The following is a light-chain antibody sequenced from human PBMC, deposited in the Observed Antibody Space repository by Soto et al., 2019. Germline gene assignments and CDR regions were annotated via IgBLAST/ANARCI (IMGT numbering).Light chain of an antibody. CDR2: GAS. Sequence: EIVMTQSPATLSVSPGERATLSCRASQSVSSTLAWYQRKPGQAPRLLIYGASTRATGIPARFSGSGSGTEFTLTISSLQSEDFAVYYCQQYNNWPITFGQGTRLEIK. CDR1: QSVSST. V-gene: IGKV3-15*01. J-gene: IGKJ5*01. CDR3: QQYNNWPIT.